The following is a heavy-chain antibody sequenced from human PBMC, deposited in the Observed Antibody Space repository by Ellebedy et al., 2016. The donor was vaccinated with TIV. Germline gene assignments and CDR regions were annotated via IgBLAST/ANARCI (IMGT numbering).Heavy chain of an antibody. V-gene: IGHV5-51*01. J-gene: IGHJ6*02. Sequence: GESLKISXKGSGYSFTSYWIGWVRQMPGKGLEWMGIIYPGDSDTRYSPSFQGQVTISADKSISTAYLQWSSLKASDTAMYYCARLVSEPIRFLEWLSLDVWGQGTTVTVSS. CDR2: IYPGDSDT. CDR1: GYSFTSYW. CDR3: ARLVSEPIRFLEWLSLDV. D-gene: IGHD3-3*01.